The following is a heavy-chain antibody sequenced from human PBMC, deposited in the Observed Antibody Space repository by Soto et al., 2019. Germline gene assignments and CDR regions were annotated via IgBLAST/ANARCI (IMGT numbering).Heavy chain of an antibody. CDR3: ARALYAQWLVPFDY. CDR2: ISTDGSKK. Sequence: PGGSLRLSCVASGFTFSPYGLHWVRQTPGKGLEWVAVISTDGSKKYYADSVKGRFTISRDNAKNTLSLQMSGLRVEDTAVYSCARALYAQWLVPFDYWGQGTLVTVSS. D-gene: IGHD6-19*01. J-gene: IGHJ4*02. CDR1: GFTFSPYG. V-gene: IGHV3-30*03.